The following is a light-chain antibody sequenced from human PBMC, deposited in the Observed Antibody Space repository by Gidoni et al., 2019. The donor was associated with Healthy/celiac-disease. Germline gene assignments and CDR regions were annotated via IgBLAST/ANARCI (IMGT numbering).Light chain of an antibody. CDR3: QQYGSSPVT. Sequence: EIVLPQSPGTLSLSPGERATLSCRASHSVSSSYLAWYQQKPGQAPRLLIYGASSRATGIPDRFSGSGSGTDFTLTISRLEPEDFAVYYCQQYGSSPVTFGPGTKVDIK. V-gene: IGKV3-20*01. CDR1: HSVSSSY. J-gene: IGKJ3*01. CDR2: GAS.